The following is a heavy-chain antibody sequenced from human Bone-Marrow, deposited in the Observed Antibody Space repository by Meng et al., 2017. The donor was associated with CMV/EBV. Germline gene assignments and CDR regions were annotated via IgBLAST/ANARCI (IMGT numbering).Heavy chain of an antibody. CDR1: GFTFSSYS. D-gene: IGHD3-3*01. V-gene: IGHV3-21*01. Sequence: GESLKISCAASGFTFSSYSMNWVRQAPGKGLEWVSSISSSSSYIYYADSVKGRFTISRDNAKNSLYLQMNSLRAEDTAVYYCARETYDFWSGYHYYYGMDVWGQGTTVTVCS. J-gene: IGHJ6*02. CDR3: ARETYDFWSGYHYYYGMDV. CDR2: ISSSSSYI.